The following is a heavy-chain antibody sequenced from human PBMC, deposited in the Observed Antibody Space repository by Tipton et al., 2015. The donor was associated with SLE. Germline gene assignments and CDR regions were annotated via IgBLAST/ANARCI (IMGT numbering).Heavy chain of an antibody. CDR3: ARVKYDFWSGLNY. V-gene: IGHV3-23*01. CDR2: ISGSGGNT. CDR1: GFTFSTYS. Sequence: SLRLSCAASGFTFSTYSMSWVRQAPGKGLEWVSAISGSGGNTQYADTVKGRFTISRDNSKNTLYLQMNSLRAEDTAVYYCARVKYDFWSGLNYWGQGTLVTVSS. J-gene: IGHJ4*02. D-gene: IGHD3-3*01.